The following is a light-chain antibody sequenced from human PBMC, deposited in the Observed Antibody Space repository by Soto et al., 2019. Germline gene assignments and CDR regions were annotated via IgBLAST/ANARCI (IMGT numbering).Light chain of an antibody. CDR3: FQGLQTPPIP. V-gene: IGKV2-28*01. CDR1: QRPKYSNGYNY. J-gene: IGKJ5*01. Sequence: DIALTQSPLSLTVLPVGPASIYWRRSQRPKYSNGYNYLDWYFQKPGQSPQLLISLGSTRASGVPDRFSGSGSGTDFTLKISRVEADDVGVYYCFQGLQTPPIPFGQGTRLEI. CDR2: LGS.